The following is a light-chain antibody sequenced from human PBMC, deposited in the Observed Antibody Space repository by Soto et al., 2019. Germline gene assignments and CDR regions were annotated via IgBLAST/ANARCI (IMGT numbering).Light chain of an antibody. J-gene: IGLJ2*01. V-gene: IGLV2-14*01. Sequence: QSALTQPASVSGSPGQSITISCTGTSSDVGTYNYVSWYQQHPGKAPKLMIYEVYSRPSGVSTRFSGSKSGSTASLTISGLQAEDEADYYCSSYTTGSTLEVFGGGTKVTV. CDR1: SSDVGTYNY. CDR3: SSYTTGSTLEV. CDR2: EVY.